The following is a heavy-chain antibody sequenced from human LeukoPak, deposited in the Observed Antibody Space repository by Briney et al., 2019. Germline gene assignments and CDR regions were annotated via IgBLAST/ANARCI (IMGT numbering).Heavy chain of an antibody. CDR1: GFTFNSYV. CDR3: VKVTSSGWYSLDY. Sequence: PGRSLRLSCAASGFTFNSYVMHWVRQAPGKGLEWVAVISYDGSNKYYADSVKGRFTISRDNSENTLYLQMNSLRAEDTAVYYCVKVTSSGWYSLDYWGQGTLVTVSS. CDR2: ISYDGSNK. D-gene: IGHD6-19*01. J-gene: IGHJ4*02. V-gene: IGHV3-30*18.